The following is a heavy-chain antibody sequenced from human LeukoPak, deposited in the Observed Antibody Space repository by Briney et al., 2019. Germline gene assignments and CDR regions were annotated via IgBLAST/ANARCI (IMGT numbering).Heavy chain of an antibody. CDR2: MHYGGSP. CDR1: GGSISSGDYI. CDR3: TRGLPTDKIDY. J-gene: IGHJ4*02. V-gene: IGHV4-30-4*01. D-gene: IGHD4-17*01. Sequence: SETLSLTCTVSGGSISSGDYIWTWIRQPPGKGLEWIGRMHYGGSPSYNPSLQSRVTLSADTSKNQFSLNLYSVTAADTAVYYCTRGLPTDKIDYWGQGTLVTVSS.